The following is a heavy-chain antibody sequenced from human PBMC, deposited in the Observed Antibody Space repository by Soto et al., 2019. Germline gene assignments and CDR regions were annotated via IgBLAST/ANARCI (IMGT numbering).Heavy chain of an antibody. Sequence: GSLRLSCAASGFTFSSYEMNWVRQAPGKGLEWVSYISSSGSTIYYADSVKGRFTISRDNAKNSLYLQMNSLRAEDTAVYYCARDQNQFWSGYTPYYYYYYGMDVWGQGTTVTVSS. J-gene: IGHJ6*02. CDR2: ISSSGSTI. CDR3: ARDQNQFWSGYTPYYYYYYGMDV. D-gene: IGHD3-3*01. V-gene: IGHV3-48*03. CDR1: GFTFSSYE.